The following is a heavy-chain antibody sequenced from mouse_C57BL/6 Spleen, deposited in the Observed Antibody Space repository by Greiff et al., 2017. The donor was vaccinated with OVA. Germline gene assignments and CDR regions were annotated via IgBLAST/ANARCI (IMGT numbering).Heavy chain of an antibody. V-gene: IGHV1-69*01. CDR2: IDPSDSYT. Sequence: QVQLQQSGAELVMPGASVKLSCKASGYTFTSYWMHWVKQRPGQGLEWIGEIDPSDSYTNYNQKFKGKSTLTVDKSSSTAYMQLSSLTSEDSAVYYCARRTYYAMDYWGQGTSVTVSS. CDR1: GYTFTSYW. CDR3: ARRTYYAMDY. J-gene: IGHJ4*01.